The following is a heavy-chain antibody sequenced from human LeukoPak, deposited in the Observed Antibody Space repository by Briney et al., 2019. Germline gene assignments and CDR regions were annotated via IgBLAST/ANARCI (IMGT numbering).Heavy chain of an antibody. CDR3: ARLKLGAYFDL. CDR1: GGSTSSDY. V-gene: IGHV4-59*08. Sequence: SETLSLTCTVSGGSTSSDYWSWIRQSPGKGLEWVGYVYNSGDTGKNPSLKSRVTILLDTSKNQCSLKLTSVSAADTTVYYCARLKLGAYFDLWGRGTLVTVSS. J-gene: IGHJ2*01. D-gene: IGHD3-16*01. CDR2: VYNSGDT.